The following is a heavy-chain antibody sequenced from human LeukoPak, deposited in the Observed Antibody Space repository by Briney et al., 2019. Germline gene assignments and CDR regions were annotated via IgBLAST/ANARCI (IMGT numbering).Heavy chain of an antibody. CDR3: ARVTTWDYYGMDV. J-gene: IGHJ6*02. CDR1: GFTFSRLA. CDR2: ISASGP. D-gene: IGHD4-17*01. V-gene: IGHV3-23*01. Sequence: GGSLRLSCAASGFTFSRLAMTWVRQAPGKGLEWVSTISASGPYYADAVRGRFTISRDNSRNTLSLQMDSLRAEDTAVYYCARVTTWDYYGMDVWGQGTTVTVSS.